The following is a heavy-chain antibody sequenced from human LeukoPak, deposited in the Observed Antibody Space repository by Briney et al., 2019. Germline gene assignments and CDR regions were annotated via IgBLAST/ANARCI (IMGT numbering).Heavy chain of an antibody. CDR3: ASGYYDILAGYYAFDY. CDR2: IIPIFGTA. V-gene: IGHV1-69*05. D-gene: IGHD3-9*01. CDR1: GGTFSSYA. J-gene: IGHJ4*02. Sequence: SVKVSCKASGGTFSSYAISWVRQAPGQGLEWMGRIIPIFGTANYAQKFQGRVTITTDESTSTAYMELSSLRSEDTAVYYCASGYYDILAGYYAFDYWGQGTLVTVSS.